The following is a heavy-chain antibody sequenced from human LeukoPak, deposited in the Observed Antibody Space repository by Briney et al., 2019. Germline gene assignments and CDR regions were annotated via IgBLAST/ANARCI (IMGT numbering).Heavy chain of an antibody. V-gene: IGHV3-7*01. Sequence: GGSLRLSCAASGFTFSSYWMSWVRQAPGKGLEWVANIKQDGSEKYYVDSVKGRFTISRDNAKNSLYLQMNSLRAEDTALYYCAREGEYSGSSWSFDSWGQGTQVTVSS. CDR2: IKQDGSEK. CDR1: GFTFSSYW. D-gene: IGHD1-26*01. J-gene: IGHJ4*02. CDR3: AREGEYSGSSWSFDS.